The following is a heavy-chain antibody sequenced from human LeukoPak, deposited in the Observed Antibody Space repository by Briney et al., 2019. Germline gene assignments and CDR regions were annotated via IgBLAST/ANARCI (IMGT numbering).Heavy chain of an antibody. Sequence: SETLSLTCTVSGGSISNYYWGWIRQPPGKGLEWIGSIYYSGSTYYSPSLRSRVTISVDTSKNQFSLKLSSVTAADTAVYYCARRYYDILTGYSYYFDYWGQGTLVTVSS. D-gene: IGHD3-9*01. CDR3: ARRYYDILTGYSYYFDY. CDR2: IYYSGST. V-gene: IGHV4-39*01. J-gene: IGHJ4*02. CDR1: GGSISNYY.